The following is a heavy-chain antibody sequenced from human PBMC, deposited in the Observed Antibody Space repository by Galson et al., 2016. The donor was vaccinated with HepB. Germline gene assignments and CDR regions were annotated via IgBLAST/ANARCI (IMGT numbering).Heavy chain of an antibody. J-gene: IGHJ4*02. Sequence: ETLSLTCSVSGVSISSYYWNWIRQTAGKGLEWIGRIYISGGTNYNPSLKSRVTMSLDTSKNQFSLNLESVTAADTAVYYCARAGGFDYHFENWGQGILVTVSS. CDR3: ARAGGFDYHFEN. CDR1: GVSISSYY. D-gene: IGHD5-12*01. V-gene: IGHV4-4*07. CDR2: IYISGGT.